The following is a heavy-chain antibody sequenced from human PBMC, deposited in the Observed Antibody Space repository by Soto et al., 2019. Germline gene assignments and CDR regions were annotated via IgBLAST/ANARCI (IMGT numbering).Heavy chain of an antibody. D-gene: IGHD3-3*01. CDR3: ATHDFWKYYLNY. CDR1: GLTVSSNY. J-gene: IGHJ4*02. CDR2: IYSGGST. V-gene: IGHV3-53*01. Sequence: PGGSLRLSCAASGLTVSSNYMSWVRQAPGKGLEWVSVIYSGGSTYYADPVKGRFTISRDNSKNTLYLQINSLIAEDTAVYYCATHDFWKYYLNYWAREPWSPSPQ.